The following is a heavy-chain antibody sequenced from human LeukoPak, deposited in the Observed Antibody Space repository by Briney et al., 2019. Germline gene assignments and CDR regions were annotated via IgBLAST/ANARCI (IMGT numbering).Heavy chain of an antibody. CDR1: GFTFSSYA. D-gene: IGHD3-10*01. V-gene: IGHV3-23*01. CDR3: ANTIYGSGSLYFYGMDV. J-gene: IGHJ6*02. Sequence: GGSPRLSCAASGFTFSSYAMSWVRQAPGKGLEWVSAISGSGGSTYYADSVKGRFTISRDNSKNTLYLQMNSLRAEDTAVYYCANTIYGSGSLYFYGMDVWGQGTTVTVSS. CDR2: ISGSGGST.